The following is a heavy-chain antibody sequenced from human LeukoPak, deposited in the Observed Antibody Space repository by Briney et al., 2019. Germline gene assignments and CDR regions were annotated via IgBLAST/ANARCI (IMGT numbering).Heavy chain of an antibody. J-gene: IGHJ4*02. CDR1: GFTSSRHW. CDR2: IKEDGSVK. D-gene: IGHD6-6*01. Sequence: GGSLRPACADSGFTSSRHWMDWVRQPPGKGMEWVANIKEDGSVKNDVESVKGRFTISRDNAKNSLYLQMNSLRAEDTAVYYCMAESSSPWEGYWGQGTLVTVSS. CDR3: MAESSSPWEGY. V-gene: IGHV3-7*01.